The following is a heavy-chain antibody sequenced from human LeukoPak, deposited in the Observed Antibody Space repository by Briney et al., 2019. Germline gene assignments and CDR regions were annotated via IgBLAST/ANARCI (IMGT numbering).Heavy chain of an antibody. CDR3: ATCSGGSCY. CDR2: IYTSGNT. V-gene: IGHV4-4*07. CDR1: GGSINNYY. Sequence: SETLSLTCSVSGGSINNYYWGWIRQPAGKGLEWIGRIYTSGNTNYSPSFKSRVTMSVDMSKNQFSLKLSSVTAADTAVYYCATCSGGSCYWGQGTLVTVSS. D-gene: IGHD2-15*01. J-gene: IGHJ4*02.